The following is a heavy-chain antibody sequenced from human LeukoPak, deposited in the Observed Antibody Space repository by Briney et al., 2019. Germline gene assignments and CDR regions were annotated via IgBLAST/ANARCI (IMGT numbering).Heavy chain of an antibody. J-gene: IGHJ5*02. CDR1: GGSISSYY. Sequence: PSETLSLTCTVSGGSISSYYWSWIRQPAGKGLEWIGRIYTSGSTNYNPSLKSRVTMSVDTSKNQFSLKLSSVTAADTAVYYCARAWQGYYYGSGSLNWFDPWGQGTLVTVSS. CDR3: ARAWQGYYYGSGSLNWFDP. CDR2: IYTSGST. V-gene: IGHV4-4*07. D-gene: IGHD3-10*01.